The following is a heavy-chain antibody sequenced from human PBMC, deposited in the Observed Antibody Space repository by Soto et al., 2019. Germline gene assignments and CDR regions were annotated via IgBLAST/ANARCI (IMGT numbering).Heavy chain of an antibody. Sequence: SETLSLTCTVSGGSISSSSYYWGWIRQPPGKGLEWIGSIYYSGSTYYNPSLKSRVTISVDTSKNQFSLKLSSVTAADTAVYYRARSPTTVTHWFDPWGQGTLVTVSS. CDR3: ARSPTTVTHWFDP. D-gene: IGHD4-4*01. CDR1: GGSISSSSYY. J-gene: IGHJ5*02. V-gene: IGHV4-39*01. CDR2: IYYSGST.